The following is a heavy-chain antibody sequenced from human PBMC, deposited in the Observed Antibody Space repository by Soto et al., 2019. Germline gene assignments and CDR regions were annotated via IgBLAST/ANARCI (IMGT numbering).Heavy chain of an antibody. CDR3: ARALLRFLEWLRD. CDR2: INAGNGNT. V-gene: IGHV1-3*01. Sequence: GASVKVSCKASGYTFTSYAMHWERQAPGQRLEWMGWINAGNGNTKYSQKFQGRGTITRDTSASTAYMELSSLRSEDTAVYYCARALLRFLEWLRDWGQGTLVTVSS. CDR1: GYTFTSYA. D-gene: IGHD3-3*01. J-gene: IGHJ4*02.